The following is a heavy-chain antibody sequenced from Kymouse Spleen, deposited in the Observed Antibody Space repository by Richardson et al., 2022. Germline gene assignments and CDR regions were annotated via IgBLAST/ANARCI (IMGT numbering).Heavy chain of an antibody. CDR2: ISWNSGSI. Sequence: EVQLVESGGGLVQPGRSLRLSCAASGFTFDDYAMHWVRQAPGKGLEWVSGISWNSGSIGYADSVKGRFTISRDNAKNSLYLQMNSLRAEDTALYYCAKVYSSGFLDYWGQGTLVTVSS. J-gene: IGHJ4*02. CDR1: GFTFDDYA. CDR3: AKVYSSGFLDY. D-gene: IGHD6-19*01. V-gene: IGHV3-9*01.